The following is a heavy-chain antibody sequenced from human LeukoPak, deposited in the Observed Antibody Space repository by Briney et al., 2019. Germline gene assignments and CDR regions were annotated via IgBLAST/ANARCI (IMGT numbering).Heavy chain of an antibody. Sequence: SETLSLTCTVSGGSISSYYWSWIRQPPGKGLEWIGEINHSGSTNYNPSLKSRVTISVDTSKNQFSLKLSSVTAADTAVYYCARASGLDYWGQGTLVTVSS. CDR3: ARASGLDY. CDR1: GGSISSYY. CDR2: INHSGST. V-gene: IGHV4-34*01. D-gene: IGHD6-19*01. J-gene: IGHJ4*02.